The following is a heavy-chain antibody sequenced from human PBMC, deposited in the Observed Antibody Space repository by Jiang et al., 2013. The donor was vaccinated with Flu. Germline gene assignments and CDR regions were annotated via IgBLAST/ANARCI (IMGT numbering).Heavy chain of an antibody. CDR3: ARGYGDYDHSFDY. V-gene: IGHV6-1*01. J-gene: IGHJ4*02. Sequence: TCAISGDSVSSNSATWNWIRQSPSRGLEWLGRTYYRSKWYNNYAVSVKSRITINPDTSKTQFSLQLNSVTPEDTAVYYCARGYGDYDHSFDYWGQGTLVTVSS. D-gene: IGHD4-17*01. CDR1: GDSVSSNSAT. CDR2: TYYRSKWYN.